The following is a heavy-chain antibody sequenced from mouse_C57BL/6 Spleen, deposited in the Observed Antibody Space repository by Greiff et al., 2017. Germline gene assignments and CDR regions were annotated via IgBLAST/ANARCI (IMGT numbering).Heavy chain of an antibody. J-gene: IGHJ2*01. CDR3: TRKGTGGYFDY. D-gene: IGHD3-3*01. Sequence: EVQLQQSGPVLARPGASVKMSCKTSGYTFTSYWMHWVKQRPGQGLEWIGAIYPGNSDTSYNQKFKGKATLTAVKSASTAYMELSSLTHEDSAVYYCTRKGTGGYFDYWGQGTTLTVSS. CDR2: IYPGNSDT. CDR1: GYTFTSYW. V-gene: IGHV1-5*01.